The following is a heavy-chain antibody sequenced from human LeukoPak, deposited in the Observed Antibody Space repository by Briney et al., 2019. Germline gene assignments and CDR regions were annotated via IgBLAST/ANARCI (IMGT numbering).Heavy chain of an antibody. V-gene: IGHV1-18*01. Sequence: PGASVKVSCKASGYTFTDFGISWVRQAPGQGLEWMGWISAYNGNTKYAQKFQGRVTMTTDTSTSTAYMELRSLRSDDTAVYYCARDLGASRVIFFDYGGQETLVTVPS. CDR1: GYTFTDFG. CDR2: ISAYNGNT. J-gene: IGHJ4*02. D-gene: IGHD2/OR15-2a*01. CDR3: ARDLGASRVIFFDY.